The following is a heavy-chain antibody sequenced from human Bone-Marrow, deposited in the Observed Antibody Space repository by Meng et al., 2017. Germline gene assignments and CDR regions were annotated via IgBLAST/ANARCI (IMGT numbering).Heavy chain of an antibody. D-gene: IGHD2-2*01. J-gene: IGHJ4*02. CDR3: ARKAGNCISTTCYSLDY. V-gene: IGHV1-69*04. CDR1: GFTFSSYA. Sequence: KISCAASGFTFSSYAMHWVRQAPGKGLEWMGRIIPILGIANYAQKFQGRVTITTDESTSTVYMELTRLTSEDTAVYFCARKAGNCISTTCYSLDYWGQGTLVTVSS. CDR2: IIPILGIA.